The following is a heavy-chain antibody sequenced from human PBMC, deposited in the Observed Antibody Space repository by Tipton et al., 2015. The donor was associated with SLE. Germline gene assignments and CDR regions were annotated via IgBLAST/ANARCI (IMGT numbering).Heavy chain of an antibody. J-gene: IGHJ5*02. V-gene: IGHV4-31*03. CDR1: GGSISSCGLY. Sequence: TLSLTCTFSGGSISSCGLYWGWVRQHPGKGLEWIGYIYYSGSTYYNPSLKSRVTLSVDTSKNQFSLKLSSVTAADTAVYYCARSVTIYLDWFDPWGQGTLVTVSS. D-gene: IGHD3-3*01. CDR3: ARSVTIYLDWFDP. CDR2: IYYSGST.